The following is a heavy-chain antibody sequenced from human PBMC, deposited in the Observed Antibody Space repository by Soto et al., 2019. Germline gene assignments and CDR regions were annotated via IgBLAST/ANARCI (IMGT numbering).Heavy chain of an antibody. V-gene: IGHV1-8*01. CDR3: ARYMVTHYYYYGMDV. CDR1: GYTFTSYD. CDR2: MHPNSGNT. Sequence: QVQLVQSGAEVKKPGASVKVSCKASGYTFTSYDINWVRQATGQGLEWMGWMHPNSGNTGYAQKFQGRVTMTRNTSISTAYMELSSLRSEDTAVYYCARYMVTHYYYYGMDVWGQGTTVTVSS. D-gene: IGHD2-15*01. J-gene: IGHJ6*02.